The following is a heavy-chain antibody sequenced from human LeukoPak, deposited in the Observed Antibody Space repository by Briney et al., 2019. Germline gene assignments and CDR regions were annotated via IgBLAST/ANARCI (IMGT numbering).Heavy chain of an antibody. V-gene: IGHV4-34*01. D-gene: IGHD2-2*02. Sequence: PSETLSLTCAVYGGSFSGYYWSWIRQPPGKGLEWIGEINHSGSTNYNPSLKSRVTISVDTSKNQFSLKLSSVTAADTAVYYCARGCSTTSCSTGFVNWGQGTLVTVSS. CDR2: INHSGST. CDR1: GGSFSGYY. J-gene: IGHJ4*02. CDR3: ARGCSTTSCSTGFVN.